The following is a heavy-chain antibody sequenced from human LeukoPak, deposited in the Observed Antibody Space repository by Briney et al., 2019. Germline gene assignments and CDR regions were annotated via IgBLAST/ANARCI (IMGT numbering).Heavy chain of an antibody. CDR1: GFTFSNAW. CDR2: IKIKTDGGTT. CDR3: ATRPKYYDFWSGYSLIDY. V-gene: IGHV3-15*01. J-gene: IGHJ4*02. Sequence: GGSLRLSCAAPGFTFSNAWMSWVGQAPGKGLEWVGRIKIKTDGGTTDYAAPVKGRFTISRDNSKNTLYLQMNSLKTEDTAVYYCATRPKYYDFWSGYSLIDYWGQGTLVTVSS. D-gene: IGHD3-3*01.